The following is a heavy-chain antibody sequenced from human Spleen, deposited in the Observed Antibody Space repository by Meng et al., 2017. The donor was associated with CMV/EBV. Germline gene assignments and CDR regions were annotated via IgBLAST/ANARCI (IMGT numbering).Heavy chain of an antibody. J-gene: IGHJ4*02. D-gene: IGHD4-17*01. CDR3: ARAGAAVTTHFDF. V-gene: IGHV1-18*01. CDR2: ISAENGNT. Sequence: KASGYNFVIFGITWVRQAPGQGLEWMGWISAENGNTNYAEKFQGRVTVTTDTSTNTAYMDLRSLRSDDSAVYYCARAGAAVTTHFDFWGQGTPVTVSS. CDR1: GYNFVIFG.